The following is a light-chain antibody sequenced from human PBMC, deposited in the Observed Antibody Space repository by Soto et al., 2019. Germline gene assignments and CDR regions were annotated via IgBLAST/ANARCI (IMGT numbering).Light chain of an antibody. J-gene: IGKJ2*01. CDR1: QSINNW. V-gene: IGKV1-5*03. Sequence: DIQMTQSPSTLSASVGDRVTITCRASQSINNWLAWYQQKPGKAPKVLIYKASILQSGVPSRFSGSGSGTAFTLTISSLQPDDVATYYCQQYHTYYTFGQGTKLEIK. CDR3: QQYHTYYT. CDR2: KAS.